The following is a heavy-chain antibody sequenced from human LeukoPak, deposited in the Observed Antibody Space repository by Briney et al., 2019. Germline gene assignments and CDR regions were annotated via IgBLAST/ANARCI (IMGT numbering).Heavy chain of an antibody. CDR2: ISSSGSTI. CDR1: GFTFSDYY. CDR3: ASDITYCGGDCYPRGYFQH. V-gene: IGHV3-11*01. J-gene: IGHJ1*01. D-gene: IGHD2-21*02. Sequence: PGGYLRLYCAASGFTFSDYYMSWIRQAPGKGLEWVSYISSSGSTIYYADSVKGRFTISRDNAKNSLYLQMNSLRAEDTAVYYCASDITYCGGDCYPRGYFQHWGQGTLVTVSS.